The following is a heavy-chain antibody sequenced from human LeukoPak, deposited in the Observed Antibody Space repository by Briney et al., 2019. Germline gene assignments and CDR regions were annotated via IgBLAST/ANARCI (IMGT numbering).Heavy chain of an antibody. V-gene: IGHV1-18*01. J-gene: IGHJ4*02. Sequence: ASVKVSCKASGYTSTSYGISWVRQAPGQGLEWMGWISAYNGNTNYAQKLQGRVTMTTDTSTSTAYMELRSLRSDDTAVYYCAREGRVVVVAAAYYSFDYWGQGTLVTVSS. D-gene: IGHD2-15*01. CDR3: AREGRVVVVAAAYYSFDY. CDR1: GYTSTSYG. CDR2: ISAYNGNT.